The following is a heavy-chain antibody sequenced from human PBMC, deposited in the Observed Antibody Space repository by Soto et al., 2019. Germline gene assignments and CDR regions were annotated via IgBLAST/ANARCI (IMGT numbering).Heavy chain of an antibody. V-gene: IGHV4-31*03. D-gene: IGHD2-15*01. Sequence: QVQLQESGPGLVKPSQTLSLTCTVSGGSISSGGYYWSWIRQHPGKGLEWIGYIYYSGSTYYNPSLKSRVNISLDTSKNQFSLKRSSVTAADTAVYYCARGAHSSENWFDPWGQGTLVTVSS. CDR3: ARGAHSSENWFDP. J-gene: IGHJ5*02. CDR1: GGSISSGGYY. CDR2: IYYSGST.